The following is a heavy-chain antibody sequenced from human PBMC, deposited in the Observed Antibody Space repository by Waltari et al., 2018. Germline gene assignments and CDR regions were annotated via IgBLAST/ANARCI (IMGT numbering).Heavy chain of an antibody. CDR1: GFPFHNSA. Sequence: VQLVESGGEVVQPGRSLRRSRSTSGFPFHNSALHWVRPGPGKGLEWVAVIRNDGSDKFYADSVKGRFSISRDNSKNTLYLQMNSLRVEDTAFYYCARAEEGVVIALGAFEVWGQGTKVTVSS. CDR3: ARAEEGVVIALGAFEV. V-gene: IGHV3-33*01. CDR2: IRNDGSDK. J-gene: IGHJ3*01. D-gene: IGHD3-3*01.